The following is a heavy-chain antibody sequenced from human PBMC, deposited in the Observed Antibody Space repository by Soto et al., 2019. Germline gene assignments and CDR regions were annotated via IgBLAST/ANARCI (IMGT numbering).Heavy chain of an antibody. D-gene: IGHD3-3*01. V-gene: IGHV4-39*01. CDR2: IYYSGST. CDR3: ARGYYDFWSGLNFFDY. Sequence: PSETLSLTCTVSGGSISSSSYYWGWIRQPPGKGLEWIGSIYYSGSTYYNPSLKSRVTISVDTSKNQFSLKLSSVTAADTAVFYCARGYYDFWSGLNFFDYWGQGTLVTVSS. J-gene: IGHJ4*02. CDR1: GGSISSSSYY.